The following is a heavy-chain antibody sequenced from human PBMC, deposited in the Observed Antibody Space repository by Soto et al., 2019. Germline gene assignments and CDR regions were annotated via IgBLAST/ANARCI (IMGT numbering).Heavy chain of an antibody. CDR3: ARVKRRTEWNYYYYYGMDV. CDR1: GGSFSGYY. D-gene: IGHD3-3*01. V-gene: IGHV4-34*01. CDR2: INHSGST. J-gene: IGHJ6*02. Sequence: SETLSLTCAFYGGSFSGYYWSWIRQPPGKGLEWIGEINHSGSTNYNPSLKSRVTISVDTSKNQFSLKLSSVTAADTAVYYCARVKRRTEWNYYYYYGMDVWGQGTTVTV.